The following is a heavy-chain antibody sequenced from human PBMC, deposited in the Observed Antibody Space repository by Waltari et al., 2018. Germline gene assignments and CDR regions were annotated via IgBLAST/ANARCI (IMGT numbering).Heavy chain of an antibody. CDR2: VNSGGSGM. CDR3: ARVKFLEWLPQPAVLDY. J-gene: IGHJ4*02. Sequence: EVQLVEYGEGLVQHARSLRLYCAATGFAFSNYWMHWARQAPGKGLVWVARVNSGGSGMIYADSVKGRFTISRDNAKNTLHLQMNSLRVEDTAVYYCARVKFLEWLPQPAVLDYWGQGSLVIVSS. D-gene: IGHD3-3*01. CDR1: GFAFSNYW. V-gene: IGHV3-74*01.